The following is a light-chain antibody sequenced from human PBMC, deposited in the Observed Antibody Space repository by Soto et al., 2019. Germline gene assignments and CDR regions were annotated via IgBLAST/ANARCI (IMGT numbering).Light chain of an antibody. CDR1: SSDVGAYDF. J-gene: IGLJ1*01. Sequence: QSALTQPASVSGSPGQSITISCIGTSSDVGAYDFVSWYQQHPDKAPKLMIYEVRNRPSGVSNRFSGSKSANTATLTISGLQAEDEADYYCSSYTTSSTRVFGTGTKVTVL. CDR2: EVR. CDR3: SSYTTSSTRV. V-gene: IGLV2-14*03.